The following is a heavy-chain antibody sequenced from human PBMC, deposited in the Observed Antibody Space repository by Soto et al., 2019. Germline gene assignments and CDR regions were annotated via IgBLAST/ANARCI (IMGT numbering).Heavy chain of an antibody. J-gene: IGHJ4*02. V-gene: IGHV3-9*01. CDR1: GFTFDDYA. CDR3: AGSHNYVILTGPFDY. CDR2: ISWNSGSI. Sequence: EVQLVESGGGLVQPGRSLRLSCAASGFTFDDYAMHWVRQAPGKGLEWVSGISWNSGSIGYADSVKGRFTISRDNAKNSLYLQMNSLRAEDTALYYCAGSHNYVILTGPFDYWGQGTLVTVSS. D-gene: IGHD3-9*01.